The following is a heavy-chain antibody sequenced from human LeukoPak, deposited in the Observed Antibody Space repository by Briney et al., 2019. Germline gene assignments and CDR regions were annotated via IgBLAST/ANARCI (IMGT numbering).Heavy chain of an antibody. Sequence: GGSLRLSCAASGFTFSSYGMHWVRQAPGKGLEWVAVIWYDGSNKYYADSVKSRFTISRDNSKNTLYLQMNSLRAEDTAVYYCATTWYGGGGDYYYYGMDVWGQGTTVTVSS. V-gene: IGHV3-33*01. CDR3: ATTWYGGGGDYYYYGMDV. CDR1: GFTFSSYG. CDR2: IWYDGSNK. D-gene: IGHD4-23*01. J-gene: IGHJ6*02.